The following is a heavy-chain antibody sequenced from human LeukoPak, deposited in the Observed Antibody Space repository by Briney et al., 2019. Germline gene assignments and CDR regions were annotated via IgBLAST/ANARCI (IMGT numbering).Heavy chain of an antibody. CDR2: INHSGST. CDR1: GGSFSGYY. Sequence: SETLSLTCAVYGGSFSGYYWSWIRQPPGKGLEWIGEINHSGSTNYNPSLRSRVTISVDRSKNQFSLKLSSVTAADTAVYYCARARGAGITIFGVAGVPDYWGQGTLVTVSS. J-gene: IGHJ4*02. V-gene: IGHV4-34*01. CDR3: ARARGAGITIFGVAGVPDY. D-gene: IGHD3-3*01.